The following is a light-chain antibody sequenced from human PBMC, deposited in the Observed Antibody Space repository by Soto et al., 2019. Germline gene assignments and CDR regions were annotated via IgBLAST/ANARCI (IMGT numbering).Light chain of an antibody. CDR1: HTISSSY. J-gene: IGKJ5*01. CDR2: DAS. Sequence: EIVLTQSPGTLSLSPGERATLSFRASHTISSSYLAWYQQKPGQAPRLLIYDASNRATGIPARFSGSGSGTDFTLTISSLEPEDFAVYYCQQRRNWPPGITFGQGTRLEIK. CDR3: QQRRNWPPGIT. V-gene: IGKV3D-20*02.